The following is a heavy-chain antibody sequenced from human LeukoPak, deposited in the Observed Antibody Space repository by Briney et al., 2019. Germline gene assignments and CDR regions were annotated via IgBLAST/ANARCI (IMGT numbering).Heavy chain of an antibody. V-gene: IGHV3-23*01. J-gene: IGHJ4*02. CDR3: AKVNYYQPYF. CDR2: IDVTTAGS. D-gene: IGHD2-2*01. Sequence: AGSLRLSCAASGFTLSSFAMSWVRQAPGKGLEWVSTIDVTTAGSDYADSVKGRFTISRDTFQNTLYLQLNSLRVDDTAVYYCAKVNYYQPYFWGQGTLVSVSS. CDR1: GFTLSSFA.